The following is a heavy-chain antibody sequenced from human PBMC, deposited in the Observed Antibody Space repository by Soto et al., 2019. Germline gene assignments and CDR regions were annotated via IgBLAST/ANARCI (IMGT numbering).Heavy chain of an antibody. CDR3: ARRNAVSRVVVITTAFDI. J-gene: IGHJ3*02. V-gene: IGHV1-18*04. D-gene: IGHD3-22*01. CDR1: GYTFTSYG. Sequence: ASVKVSCKASGYTFTSYGISWVRQAPGQGPEWMGWISAYNGNTNYAQKLQGRVTMTTDTSTSTAYMELRSLRPDDTAVYYCARRNAVSRVVVITTAFDIWGQGTMVTVSS. CDR2: ISAYNGNT.